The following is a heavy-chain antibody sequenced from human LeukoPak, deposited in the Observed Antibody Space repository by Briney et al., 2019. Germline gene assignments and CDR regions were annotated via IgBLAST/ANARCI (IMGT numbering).Heavy chain of an antibody. CDR2: IYTSGST. J-gene: IGHJ5*02. CDR1: GGSISSYY. D-gene: IGHD3-3*01. CDR3: ARASGYDFWSGYHWFDP. Sequence: SETLSLTCTVSGGSISSYYWSWIRQPAGKGLEWIGRIYTSGSTNYNPSLKSRVTMSADTSKNQFSLKLSSVTAADTAVYYCARASGYDFWSGYHWFDPWGQGTLVTVSS. V-gene: IGHV4-4*07.